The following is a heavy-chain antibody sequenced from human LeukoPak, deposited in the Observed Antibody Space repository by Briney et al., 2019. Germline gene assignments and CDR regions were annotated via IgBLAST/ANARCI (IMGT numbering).Heavy chain of an antibody. V-gene: IGHV3-53*01. Sequence: GGSLRLSCAASGFTVSSNYMSWVRQAPGKGLEWVSVIYSGGSTYYADSVKGRFTISRDNSKNTLYLQMNSLRAEDTAVYYCAREVVAATCYFDYWGQGTLDTVSS. J-gene: IGHJ4*03. CDR1: GFTVSSNY. D-gene: IGHD2-15*01. CDR2: IYSGGST. CDR3: AREVVAATCYFDY.